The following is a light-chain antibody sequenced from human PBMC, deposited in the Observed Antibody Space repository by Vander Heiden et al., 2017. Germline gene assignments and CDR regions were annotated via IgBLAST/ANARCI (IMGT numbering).Light chain of an antibody. V-gene: IGKV3-20*01. CDR2: GAS. J-gene: IGKJ2*01. Sequence: ELVLTQSPRTLSLSPGERATLSCRASQSVSSSYLAWYQQKPGQAPRLLIYGASSRATGIPDRFSGSGSGTDFTLTISRLEPEDFAVYYCQQYGSSPPYTFGQGTKLEIK. CDR3: QQYGSSPPYT. CDR1: QSVSSSY.